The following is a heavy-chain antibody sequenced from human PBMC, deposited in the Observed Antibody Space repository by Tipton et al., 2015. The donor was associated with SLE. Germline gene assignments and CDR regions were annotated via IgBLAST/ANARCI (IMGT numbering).Heavy chain of an antibody. CDR2: INYSGST. Sequence: TLSLTCTVSGGSISSHYWSWIRRPPGKALEWIAYINYSGSTNYNPSLKSRVTMSVDTSKNQFSLKLSSVTAADTAVYYCVRQRLWSDYWGQGNLVTVSS. J-gene: IGHJ4*02. CDR1: GGSISSHY. CDR3: VRQRLWSDY. V-gene: IGHV4-59*11. D-gene: IGHD2-21*01.